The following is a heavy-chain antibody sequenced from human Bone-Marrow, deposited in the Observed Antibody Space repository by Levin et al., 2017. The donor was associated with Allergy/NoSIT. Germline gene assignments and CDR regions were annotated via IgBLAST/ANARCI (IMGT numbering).Heavy chain of an antibody. Sequence: ASETLSLTCTVSGDSISSGSYYWTWIRQPAGKGLEWIGRVYTSGRTFYNPSLKSRATISLDVSNNQFSLRLTSLTAADTAVYYCSRGWISVAAFDYWGQGILVTVSS. CDR2: VYTSGRT. D-gene: IGHD6-19*01. CDR3: SRGWISVAAFDY. V-gene: IGHV4-61*02. CDR1: GDSISSGSYY. J-gene: IGHJ4*02.